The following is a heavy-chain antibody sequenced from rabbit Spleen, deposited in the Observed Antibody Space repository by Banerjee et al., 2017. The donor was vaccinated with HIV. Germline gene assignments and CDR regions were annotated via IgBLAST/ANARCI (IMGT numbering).Heavy chain of an antibody. D-gene: IGHD4-1*01. CDR3: ARAIVPWLGLTRLDL. J-gene: IGHJ3*01. CDR2: IYAAKGST. V-gene: IGHV1S43*01. Sequence: QEQLEESGGGLVQPGASLTLTCKASGIDFTNYYISWVRQAPGKGLEWIGIIYAAKGSTDYASWVNGRFTISSDNAQSTVDLKMTSLTAADTATYFCARAIVPWLGLTRLDLWGPGTLVTVS. CDR1: GIDFTNYY.